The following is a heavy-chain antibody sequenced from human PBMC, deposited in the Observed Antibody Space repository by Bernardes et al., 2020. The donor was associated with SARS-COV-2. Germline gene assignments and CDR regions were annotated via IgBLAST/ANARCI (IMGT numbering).Heavy chain of an antibody. Sequence: GGSLRLSCAASGFSVDAYTMTWVRQAPGKGLEWVASLGPSGYIFYADPVKGRFTLSRDNTKNSVFLQMNSLRVEDTALYYCARNRVNIYGEVIRGSPQFADWGQGTLVIVSS. CDR1: GFSVDAYT. D-gene: IGHD3-3*01. J-gene: IGHJ4*02. CDR2: LGPSGYI. CDR3: ARNRVNIYGEVIRGSPQFAD. V-gene: IGHV3-21*04.